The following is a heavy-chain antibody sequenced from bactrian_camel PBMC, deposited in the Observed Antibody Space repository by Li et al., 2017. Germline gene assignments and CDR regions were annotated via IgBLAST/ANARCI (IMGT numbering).Heavy chain of an antibody. CDR1: AYILGQCG. CDR2: LRRDGTT. CDR3: AAGRCGYLTSETGPNRYEYDY. J-gene: IGHJ4*01. V-gene: IGHV3S55*01. Sequence: QLVESGGGSVQAGGSLKLTCAGSAYILGQCGMGWFRQAPGKEENLVSLRRDGTTVYSDSVKGRFTISKDSAENTLYLQMDSLKPEDTSMYYCAAGRCGYLTSETGPNRYEYDYWGQGTQVTVS. D-gene: IGHD5*01.